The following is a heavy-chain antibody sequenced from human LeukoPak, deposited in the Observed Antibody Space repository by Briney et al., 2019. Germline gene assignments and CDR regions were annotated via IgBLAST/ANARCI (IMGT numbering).Heavy chain of an antibody. V-gene: IGHV4-4*07. D-gene: IGHD6-25*01. J-gene: IGHJ4*02. CDR1: GGPMGSHY. Sequence: SETLSLTCLVSGGPMGSHYGRWIRQPAGGGGQWIRRMCTDASTTYTRSVQIRVTMSIDTSKRQFSLSLSSVTAADTAVYYYAHYHQRRAFDNWGQGILVTVSS. CDR3: AHYHQRRAFDN. CDR2: MCTDAST.